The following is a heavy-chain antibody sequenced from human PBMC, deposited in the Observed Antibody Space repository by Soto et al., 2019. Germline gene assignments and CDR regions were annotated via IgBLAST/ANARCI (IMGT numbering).Heavy chain of an antibody. D-gene: IGHD3-22*01. CDR3: VKEGYYYDSSGYYYGWFDP. CDR1: GFTFRNYA. V-gene: IGHV3-64D*06. J-gene: IGHJ5*02. CDR2: IVRNGGST. Sequence: PGGSLRLSCSASGFTFRNYAMHWVRQAPGKGLEYDSAIVRNGGSTYYADSVKGRFTISRDNSKNTLYLQMSSLRAEDTAVYYCVKEGYYYDSSGYYYGWFDPWGQGTLVTVSS.